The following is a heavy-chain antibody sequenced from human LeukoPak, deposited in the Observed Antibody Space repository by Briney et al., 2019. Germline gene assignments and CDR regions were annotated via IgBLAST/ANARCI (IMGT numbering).Heavy chain of an antibody. CDR3: AREVVAGVEATTIGY. CDR1: GYTFTSYG. CDR2: ISAYNGNT. D-gene: IGHD1-26*01. Sequence: ASVKVSCKASGYTFTSYGISWVRQAPGQGLEWMGWISAYNGNTNYAQKLQGRVTMTTDTSTSTAYMELRSLRSDDTAVYYCAREVVAGVEATTIGYWGQGTLVTVSS. J-gene: IGHJ4*02. V-gene: IGHV1-18*01.